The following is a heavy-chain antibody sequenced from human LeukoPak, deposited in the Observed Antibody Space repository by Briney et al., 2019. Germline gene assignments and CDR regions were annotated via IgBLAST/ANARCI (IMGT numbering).Heavy chain of an antibody. V-gene: IGHV4-39*07. Sequence: SETLSLTCTVSGGSISSSSYYWGWIRQPPGKGLEWIGSIYYSGSTYYNPSLKRRVTISVDTSKNQFSLKLSSVTAADTAVYYCARFIAVSTYYFDYWGQGTLVTVSS. D-gene: IGHD6-19*01. CDR1: GGSISSSSYY. CDR2: IYYSGST. J-gene: IGHJ4*02. CDR3: ARFIAVSTYYFDY.